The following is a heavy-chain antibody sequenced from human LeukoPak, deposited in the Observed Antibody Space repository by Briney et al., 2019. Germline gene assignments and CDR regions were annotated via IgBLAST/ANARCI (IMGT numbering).Heavy chain of an antibody. D-gene: IGHD2-21*02. Sequence: PGGSLRLSCAASGFTFSNAWMSWVRQAPGKGLEWVGHIKSKPDGGTTDYAAPVKVRFTISRDDSKNTLYLQMNTLKTEDTAVYYCSTEGLAYCDGDCYSWGQGTLVTVSS. V-gene: IGHV3-15*01. CDR2: IKSKPDGGTT. CDR1: GFTFSNAW. J-gene: IGHJ5*02. CDR3: STEGLAYCDGDCYS.